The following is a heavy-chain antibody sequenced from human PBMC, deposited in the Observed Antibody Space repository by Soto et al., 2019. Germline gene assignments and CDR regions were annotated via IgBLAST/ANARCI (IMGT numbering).Heavy chain of an antibody. D-gene: IGHD3-22*01. CDR2: FSAYNGNT. CDR1: GYTFTSYG. V-gene: IGHV1-18*01. CDR3: ETSRYYYDSSGYYPDAFDI. Sequence: ASVKVSCKASGYTFTSYGISCVRQAPGQQLEGLGCFSAYNGNTNYAQKLQGRCTMTTESSPTAAYMELRRLRSDDTVVYYCETSRYYYDSSGYYPDAFDIRGQGTIGTVSS. J-gene: IGHJ3*02.